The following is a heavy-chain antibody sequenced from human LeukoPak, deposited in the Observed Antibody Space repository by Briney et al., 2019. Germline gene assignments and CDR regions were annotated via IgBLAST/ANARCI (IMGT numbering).Heavy chain of an antibody. Sequence: GGSLRLSCAASGFTFSNYWMHWVRHAPGKGLVWVSRINSDGSDTNYADSVKGRFTISRDNARNTVYLQMNSLRIDDTAVYYCARGWVPSDITLKWGQGTMVTVSS. J-gene: IGHJ3*01. D-gene: IGHD3-22*01. V-gene: IGHV3-74*01. CDR3: ARGWVPSDITLK. CDR1: GFTFSNYW. CDR2: INSDGSDT.